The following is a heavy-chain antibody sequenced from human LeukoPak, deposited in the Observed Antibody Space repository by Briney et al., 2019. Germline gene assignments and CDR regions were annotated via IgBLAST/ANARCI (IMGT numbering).Heavy chain of an antibody. CDR1: GGSISSKSYY. CDR2: VFYSGST. Sequence: SETLSLTCTVSGGSISSKSYYWGWIRQPPGKGLEWIGSVFYSGSTYYNPSLKSRVTISVDTSKNQFSLKLSSVTAADTAVYYCARHKLEGFVIIAVAGTFDYWGQGTLVTVSS. CDR3: ARHKLEGFVIIAVAGTFDY. V-gene: IGHV4-39*01. J-gene: IGHJ4*02. D-gene: IGHD6-19*01.